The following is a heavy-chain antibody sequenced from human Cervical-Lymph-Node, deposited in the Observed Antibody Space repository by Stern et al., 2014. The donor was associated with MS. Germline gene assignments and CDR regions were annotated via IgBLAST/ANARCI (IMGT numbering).Heavy chain of an antibody. CDR3: AREMTNYYGMDI. CDR2: ISYDGTNK. CDR1: GFTFSAYA. V-gene: IGHV3-30*04. D-gene: IGHD2-8*01. Sequence: VQLVESGGGVVQPGRSLRLSCAASGFTFSAYAMHWVRQAPGKGLEWVAVISYDGTNKYYADSVKGRFTISRDNSKNTLYLQMNSLRAEDTAVYYCAREMTNYYGMDIWGQGTTVTVSS. J-gene: IGHJ6*02.